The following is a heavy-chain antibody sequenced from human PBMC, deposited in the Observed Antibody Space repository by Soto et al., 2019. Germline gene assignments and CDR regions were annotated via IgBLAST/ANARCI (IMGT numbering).Heavy chain of an antibody. CDR2: ISAYNGNT. J-gene: IGHJ6*02. CDR3: ARRVRGVYYYYYGMDV. D-gene: IGHD3-10*01. V-gene: IGHV1-18*01. CDR1: GYTFTSYG. Sequence: ASVKVSCKASGYTFTSYGISWVRQAPGQGLEWMGWISAYNGNTNYAQKLQGRVTMTTDTSTSTAYMELRSLRSDDTAVYYCARRVRGVYYYYYGMDVWGQGTTVTVSS.